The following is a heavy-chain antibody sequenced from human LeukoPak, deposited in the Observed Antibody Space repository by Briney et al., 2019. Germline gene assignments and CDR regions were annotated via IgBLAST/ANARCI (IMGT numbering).Heavy chain of an antibody. CDR3: ARREQKSYYYDSSGYFQDDY. J-gene: IGHJ4*02. D-gene: IGHD3-22*01. V-gene: IGHV1-2*02. CDR2: INPNSGGT. Sequence: ASVKVSCKASGYTFTGYYMHWVRQAPGQGLEWMGWINPNSGGTNYAQKFQGRVTMTRDTSISTAYMELSRLRSDDTAVYYCARREQKSYYYDSSGYFQDDYWGQGTLVTVSS. CDR1: GYTFTGYY.